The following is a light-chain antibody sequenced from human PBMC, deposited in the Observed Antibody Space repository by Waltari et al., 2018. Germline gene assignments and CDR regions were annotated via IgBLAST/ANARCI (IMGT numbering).Light chain of an antibody. CDR2: RSD. CDR3: AAWDDSLNGRWV. J-gene: IGLJ3*02. CDR1: IGSNI. Sequence: IGSNIVNWYQQLPGKAPKLLIYRSDQRPSGVPDRFSGSKSGTSASLDIRGLQSEDEADYYCAAWDDSLNGRWVFGGGTKVTVL. V-gene: IGLV1-44*01.